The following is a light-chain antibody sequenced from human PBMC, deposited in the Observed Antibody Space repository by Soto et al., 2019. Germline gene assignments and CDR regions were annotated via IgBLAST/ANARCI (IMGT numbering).Light chain of an antibody. CDR1: QSISSW. CDR3: QQYNSFPWT. J-gene: IGKJ1*01. V-gene: IGKV1-5*03. Sequence: QMTQSAAPLSASFGDRVTIPCGASQSISSWLAWYQQKPGKAPKLLINKASSLESGVPSRFSGSGSGTEFTLTISSLQPDDFATYYCQQYNSFPWTFGQGTKWIS. CDR2: KAS.